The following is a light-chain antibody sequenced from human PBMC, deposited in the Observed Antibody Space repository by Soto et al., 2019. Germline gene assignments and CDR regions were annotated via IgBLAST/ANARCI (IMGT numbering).Light chain of an antibody. CDR1: ASNIGSNN. J-gene: IGLJ3*02. CDR2: NNN. V-gene: IGLV1-44*01. CDR3: AAWDDSLNGWV. Sequence: QTVVTQPPSASGTPGQRVTISCSGRASNIGSNNVNWYQQLPGTAPKLLIYNNNQRPSGVPDRFSASKSGTSASLAISGLQSEDEADYYCAAWDDSLNGWVFGGGTKVTVL.